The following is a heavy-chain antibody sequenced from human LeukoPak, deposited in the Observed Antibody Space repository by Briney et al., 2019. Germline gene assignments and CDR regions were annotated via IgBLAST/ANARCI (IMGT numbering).Heavy chain of an antibody. D-gene: IGHD3-9*01. V-gene: IGHV3-30*02. J-gene: IGHJ3*02. CDR1: GFTFSSYG. Sequence: GGSLRLSCAVSGFTFSSYGMHWVRQAPGKGLEWVAFIRYDGSNKYYADSVKGRFTISRDNSKNTLYLQMNSLRAEDTAVYYCAKDMRLRYLVPNAFDIWGQGTMVTVSS. CDR3: AKDMRLRYLVPNAFDI. CDR2: IRYDGSNK.